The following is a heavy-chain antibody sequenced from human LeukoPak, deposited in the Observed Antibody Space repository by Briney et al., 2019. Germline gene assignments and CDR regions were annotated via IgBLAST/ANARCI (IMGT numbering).Heavy chain of an antibody. V-gene: IGHV2-5*01. D-gene: IGHD3-10*01. CDR1: GISLSTTGVG. J-gene: IGHJ4*02. Sequence: SGPTLVKPTQTLTLTCTLSGISLSTTGVGVGWIRQPPGKALEWLALIDWTDDKRYRPSLESRLTITQDTSRNQVVLTMTNMDPVDTATYYCARTIIRVRRVVREIDYWGQGTLVTVSS. CDR3: ARTIIRVRRVVREIDY. CDR2: IDWTDDK.